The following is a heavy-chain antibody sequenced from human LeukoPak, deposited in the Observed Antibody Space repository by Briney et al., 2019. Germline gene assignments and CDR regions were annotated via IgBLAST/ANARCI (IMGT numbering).Heavy chain of an antibody. CDR1: GGSISSGSYY. CDR2: IYTSGST. J-gene: IGHJ4*02. CDR3: ARDVRYYYESDGYYSDY. V-gene: IGHV4-61*02. D-gene: IGHD3-22*01. Sequence: SQTLSLTCTVSGGSISSGSYYWSWIRQPAGRGLEWIGRIYTSGSTNYNPSLKSRVIMSLDTSRHQVSLKLTSVTAADTAIYYCARDVRYYYESDGYYSDYWGQGTRVTVSS.